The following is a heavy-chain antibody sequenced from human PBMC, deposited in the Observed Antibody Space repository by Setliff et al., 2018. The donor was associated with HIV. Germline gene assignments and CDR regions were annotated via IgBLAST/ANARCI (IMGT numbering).Heavy chain of an antibody. CDR1: DYSVLNDNY. CDR2: VHHDGST. D-gene: IGHD3-16*02. CDR3: ARETYDYVWGTYRYRPRHFDY. V-gene: IGHV4-38-2*02. Sequence: PSETLSLTCAVSDYSVLNDNYWGWIRQSPGKGLEWIGSVHHDGSTYYNPSLESRVTISVDTSKNQFSLNLTSVTAADTAVYYCARETYDYVWGTYRYRPRHFDYWGQGTLVTVSS. J-gene: IGHJ4*02.